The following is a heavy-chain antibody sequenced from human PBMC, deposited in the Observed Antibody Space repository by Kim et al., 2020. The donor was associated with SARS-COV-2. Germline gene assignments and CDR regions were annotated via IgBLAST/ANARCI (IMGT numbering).Heavy chain of an antibody. CDR1: GFTFSSYA. Sequence: GGSLRLSCAASGFTFSSYAMHWVRQAPGKGLEWVAVISYDGSNKYYADSVKGRFTISRDNSKNTLYLQMNSLRAEDTAVYYCARGIAVAGIDAFDIWGQGTMVTVSS. CDR2: ISYDGSNK. D-gene: IGHD6-19*01. V-gene: IGHV3-30*04. J-gene: IGHJ3*02. CDR3: ARGIAVAGIDAFDI.